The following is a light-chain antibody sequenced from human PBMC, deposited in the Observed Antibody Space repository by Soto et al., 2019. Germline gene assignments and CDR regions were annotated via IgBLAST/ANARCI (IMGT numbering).Light chain of an antibody. Sequence: EVVMTQSPATLSVSPGERVTLSCRASQSVRSNLAWYQQKPGQSPRLLIYGASTRATGVPVRFTGSGSGTEFTLTITSLQSEDFATYYCQQYNYWPPITFGQGTRLENK. J-gene: IGKJ5*01. CDR1: QSVRSN. CDR3: QQYNYWPPIT. CDR2: GAS. V-gene: IGKV3-15*01.